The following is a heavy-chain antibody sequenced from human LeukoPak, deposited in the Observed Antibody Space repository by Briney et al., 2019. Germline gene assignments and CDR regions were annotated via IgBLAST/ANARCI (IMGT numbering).Heavy chain of an antibody. CDR1: GFTFSSYA. CDR3: AKSYYYDSSGYYYDAFDI. J-gene: IGHJ3*02. D-gene: IGHD3-22*01. CDR2: ISDSGGST. V-gene: IGHV3-23*01. Sequence: GGSLRLSCAASGFTFSSYAMSWVRQAPGKGLEWVSPISDSGGSTYYADSVKGRFTISRDNSKNTLYLQMNSLRAEDTAVYYCAKSYYYDSSGYYYDAFDIWGQGTMVTVSS.